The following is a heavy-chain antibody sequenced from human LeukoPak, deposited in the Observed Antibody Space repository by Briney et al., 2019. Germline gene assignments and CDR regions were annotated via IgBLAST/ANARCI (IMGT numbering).Heavy chain of an antibody. CDR3: AVNYCSSTSCYVDAFDI. Sequence: GGSLRLSCAASRFTFSSYSMNWVRQAPGKGLEWVSSISSSSSYIYYADSVKGRFTISRDNAKNSLYLQMNSLRAEDTAVYYCAVNYCSSTSCYVDAFDIWGQGTMVTVSS. CDR1: RFTFSSYS. CDR2: ISSSSSYI. V-gene: IGHV3-21*01. J-gene: IGHJ3*02. D-gene: IGHD2-2*01.